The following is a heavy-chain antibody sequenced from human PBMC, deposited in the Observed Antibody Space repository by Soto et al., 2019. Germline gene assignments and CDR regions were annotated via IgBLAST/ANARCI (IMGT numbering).Heavy chain of an antibody. D-gene: IGHD6-6*01. V-gene: IGHV3-30-3*01. CDR1: GVTFSSYA. CDR3: AREAAGEYSSSSGAFDI. Sequence: PAGSLRLACAASGVTFSSYAVHWSRQAPGKGLEWVAVISYDGSNKYYADSVKGRFTISRDNSKNTLYLQMNSLRAEDTAVYYCAREAAGEYSSSSGAFDIWGQGTMVTVSS. CDR2: ISYDGSNK. J-gene: IGHJ3*02.